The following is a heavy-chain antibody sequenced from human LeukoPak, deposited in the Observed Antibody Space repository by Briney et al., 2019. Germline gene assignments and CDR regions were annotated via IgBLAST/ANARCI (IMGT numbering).Heavy chain of an antibody. CDR2: IFDTGST. CDR3: ARTNAFDI. V-gene: IGHV4-59*01. CDR1: GGSFSGFF. J-gene: IGHJ3*02. Sequence: SETLSLTCTVSGGSFSGFFWSWIRQPPGKGLEWIGYIFDTGSTSYNPSLKGRVSISLDTSKNQFFLKLGSVTAADTAVYYCARTNAFDIRGQGTLVTVDS.